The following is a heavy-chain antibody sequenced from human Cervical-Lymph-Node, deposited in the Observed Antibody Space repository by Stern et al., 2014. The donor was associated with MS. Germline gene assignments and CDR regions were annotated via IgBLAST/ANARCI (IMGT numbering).Heavy chain of an antibody. CDR2: INYSGNT. Sequence: QVQLQESGPGLLNPSQTLSLTCTVSGGSISSGGYFWSWIRQHPGKGLEWIGYINYSGNTYHNPSLSSRISMSVDTSKNQFSLKLSSVTAADTAVYYCARERGYSGFDYWGQGTVVTVSS. D-gene: IGHD5-12*01. CDR1: GGSISSGGYF. J-gene: IGHJ4*02. V-gene: IGHV4-31*03. CDR3: ARERGYSGFDY.